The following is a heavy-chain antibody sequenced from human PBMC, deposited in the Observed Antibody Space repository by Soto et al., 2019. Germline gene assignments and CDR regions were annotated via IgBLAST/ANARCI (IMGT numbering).Heavy chain of an antibody. D-gene: IGHD6-6*01. J-gene: IGHJ6*02. CDR3: AKHGGVAARPTYYYGMDV. CDR1: GFTFTFNV. CDR2: ISGSGDTT. Sequence: PGGSLRLSCAASGFTFTFNVMSWVRQVPGMGLEWVASISGSGDTTYNADTVKGRFTISRDTSKNTLYLQMNSLKADDTATYYCAKHGGVAARPTYYYGMDVWGQGTTVTVSS. V-gene: IGHV3-23*01.